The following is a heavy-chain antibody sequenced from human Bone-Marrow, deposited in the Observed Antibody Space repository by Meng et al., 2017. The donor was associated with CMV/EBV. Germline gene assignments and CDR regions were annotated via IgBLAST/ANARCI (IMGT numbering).Heavy chain of an antibody. CDR2: ISYDGSNK. J-gene: IGHJ4*02. D-gene: IGHD3-10*01. CDR3: ARDQFYYGSGPLDY. V-gene: IGHV3-30*04. CDR1: GYTFSSYA. Sequence: SCKASGYTFSSYAMHWVRQAPGKGLEWVAVISYDGSNKYYADSVKGRFTISRDNSKNTLYLQMNSLRAEDTAVYYCARDQFYYGSGPLDYWGQGTLVTVSS.